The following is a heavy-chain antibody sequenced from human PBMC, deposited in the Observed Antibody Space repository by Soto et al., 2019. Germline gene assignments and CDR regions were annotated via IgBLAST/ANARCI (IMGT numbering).Heavy chain of an antibody. CDR2: FDPEDGET. CDR3: ATPLLVLGAFDN. V-gene: IGHV1-24*01. J-gene: IGHJ3*02. Sequence: VSVKLYCNVSGYTLRKLSMHWVRQAPRKGLEWMGGFDPEDGETIYAQKFQGRVTMTEDTSTDTAYMELSSLRSEDTAVYYCATPLLVLGAFDNWGQGTMVTVSS. D-gene: IGHD2-8*02. CDR1: GYTLRKLS.